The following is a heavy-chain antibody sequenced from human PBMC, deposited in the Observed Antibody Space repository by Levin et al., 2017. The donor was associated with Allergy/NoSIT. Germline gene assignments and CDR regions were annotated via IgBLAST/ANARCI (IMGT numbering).Heavy chain of an antibody. CDR3: ARMVRGVIIYHDY. V-gene: IGHV4-61*01. CDR2: IYYSGST. J-gene: IGHJ4*02. D-gene: IGHD3-10*01. Sequence: SETLSLTCTVSGGSVSSGSYYWSWIRQPPGKGLEWIGYIYYSGSTNYNPSLKSRVTISVDTSKNQFSLKLSSVTAADTAVYYCARMVRGVIIYHDYWGQGTLVTVSS. CDR1: GGSVSSGSYY.